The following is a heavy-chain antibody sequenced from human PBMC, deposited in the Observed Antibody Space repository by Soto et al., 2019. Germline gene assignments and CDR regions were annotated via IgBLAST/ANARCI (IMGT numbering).Heavy chain of an antibody. J-gene: IGHJ6*04. CDR2: IQSGGPT. CDR1: GFTVSSKY. Sequence: PGGSLRLSCAASGFTVSSKYMSWVRQAPGKGLEWVSLIQSGGPTYYADSVKGRFTISRDTSENTLHLQMDSLRAEDTAVYYCARDDVLCDGGRCYGVHLAVWGKGTTVTLAS. V-gene: IGHV3-66*01. D-gene: IGHD2-15*01. CDR3: ARDDVLCDGGRCYGVHLAV.